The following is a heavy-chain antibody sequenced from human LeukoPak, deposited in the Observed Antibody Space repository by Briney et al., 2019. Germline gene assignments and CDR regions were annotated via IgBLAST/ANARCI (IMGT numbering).Heavy chain of an antibody. CDR3: ARRRGGVLLWFGELLEED. J-gene: IGHJ4*02. CDR2: MNPNSGNT. D-gene: IGHD3-10*01. CDR1: GYTFTSYD. Sequence: ASVKVSCKASGYTFTSYDINWVRQATGQGLEWMGWMNPNSGNTGYAQKFQGRVTMTRNTSISTAYTELSSLRSEDTAVYYCARRRGGVLLWFGELLEEDWGQGALVTVSS. V-gene: IGHV1-8*01.